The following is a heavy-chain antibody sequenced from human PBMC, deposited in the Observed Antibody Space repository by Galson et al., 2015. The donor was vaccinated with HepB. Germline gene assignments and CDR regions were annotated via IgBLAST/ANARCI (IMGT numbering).Heavy chain of an antibody. D-gene: IGHD2-2*01. V-gene: IGHV5-51*01. CDR3: ARHCSSTSCGEPDAFDI. J-gene: IGHJ3*02. CDR1: GYSFTSYW. Sequence: QSGAEVKKPGESLKISCKGSGYSFTSYWIGWVRQMPGEGLEWMGIIYPGDSDTRYSPSFQGQVTISADKSISTAYLQWSSLKASDTAMYYCARHCSSTSCGEPDAFDIWGQGTMVTVSS. CDR2: IYPGDSDT.